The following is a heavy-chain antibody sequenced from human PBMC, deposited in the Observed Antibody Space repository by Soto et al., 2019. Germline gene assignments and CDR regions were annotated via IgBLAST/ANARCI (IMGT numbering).Heavy chain of an antibody. Sequence: QVQLEQSGTEVKKPGSSVKVSCKASGGTFSTSTFTWVRQAPGQGLEWMGRIIPIFGTGDYAPKFQGRVLISADKSTSTVYMELSGLKAEDTAVFFCVRDVPIVSVFSGYDAIDSWGQGTLVTVSS. CDR3: VRDVPIVSVFSGYDAIDS. V-gene: IGHV1-69*08. J-gene: IGHJ4*02. D-gene: IGHD5-12*01. CDR1: GGTFSTST. CDR2: IIPIFGTG.